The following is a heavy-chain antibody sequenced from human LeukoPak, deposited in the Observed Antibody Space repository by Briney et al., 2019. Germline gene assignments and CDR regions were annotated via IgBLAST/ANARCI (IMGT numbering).Heavy chain of an antibody. Sequence: SETLSLTCTVSGGSISSYYWSWIRQSPGKGLEWIGYIYYSGNTNYNPSLKSRVTISVDTSKNQFSLKLSSVTAADTAVYYCARSLVLWANAFDIWGQGTMVTVSS. V-gene: IGHV4-59*01. CDR1: GGSISSYY. J-gene: IGHJ3*02. CDR3: ARSLVLWANAFDI. CDR2: IYYSGNT. D-gene: IGHD2/OR15-2a*01.